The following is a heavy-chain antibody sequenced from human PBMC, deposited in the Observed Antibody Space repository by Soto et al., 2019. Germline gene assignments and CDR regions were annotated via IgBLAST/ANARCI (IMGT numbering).Heavy chain of an antibody. CDR2: IIPIFGTA. J-gene: IGHJ5*02. Sequence: SVKVSCKASGGTFSSYAISWVRQAPGQGLEWMGGIIPIFGTANYAQKFQGRVTITADESTSTAYMELSSLRSEDTAVYYCARGRFLEWLPNWFDPWGQGTLVTVSS. V-gene: IGHV1-69*13. CDR1: GGTFSSYA. D-gene: IGHD3-3*01. CDR3: ARGRFLEWLPNWFDP.